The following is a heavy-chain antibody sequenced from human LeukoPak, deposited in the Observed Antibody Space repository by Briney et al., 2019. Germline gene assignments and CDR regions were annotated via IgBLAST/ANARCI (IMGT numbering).Heavy chain of an antibody. CDR1: GGSISHYY. D-gene: IGHD4-17*01. J-gene: IGHJ5*02. Sequence: SETLSLTCTVSGGSISHYYWSWVRQPPKKGLEWIGYTYYGGSTKFNPSLKSRVAISVDTSKKQFSLNLTSVTAADTAVYYCARGPSVTSIGGPWGQGTLVTVSA. V-gene: IGHV4-59*01. CDR2: TYYGGST. CDR3: ARGPSVTSIGGP.